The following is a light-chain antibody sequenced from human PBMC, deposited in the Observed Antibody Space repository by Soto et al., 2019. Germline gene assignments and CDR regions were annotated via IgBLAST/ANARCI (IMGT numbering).Light chain of an antibody. CDR2: DTS. J-gene: IGLJ1*01. Sequence: AVVTQEPSLTVSPGETVTLTCGSSTGAVASGHYTYWFQQKPGQAPRTLIYDTSNKHSWTPARFSGSLLGDKAALTLSGAQPEDEAEYYCLLSYSATYVFGTGTKLTVL. V-gene: IGLV7-46*01. CDR1: TGAVASGHY. CDR3: LLSYSATYV.